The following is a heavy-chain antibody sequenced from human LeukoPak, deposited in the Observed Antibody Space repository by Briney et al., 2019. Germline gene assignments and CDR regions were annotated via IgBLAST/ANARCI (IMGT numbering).Heavy chain of an antibody. D-gene: IGHD3-10*01. CDR2: IYYSGST. CDR3: ARAPPRGSYYRGYFDY. J-gene: IGHJ4*02. CDR1: GGSISSSSYY. V-gene: IGHV4-61*01. Sequence: PSETLSLTCTVSGGSISSSSYYWSWIRQAPGKGLEWIGYIYYSGSTTYNPSLKSRVTISVDTSKNQFSLNLSSVTAADTAVYYCARAPPRGSYYRGYFDYWGQGTLVTVSS.